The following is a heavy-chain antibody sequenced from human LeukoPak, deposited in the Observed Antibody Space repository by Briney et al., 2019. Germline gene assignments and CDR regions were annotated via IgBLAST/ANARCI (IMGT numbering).Heavy chain of an antibody. V-gene: IGHV3-21*01. CDR3: ARDLGSSWSTLRDYFDY. Sequence: GGSLRLSCAASGFTFSSYSMNWVRQAPGKGLEWVSSISGSDNYIYYADSVKGRFTISRDNAKNSLYLQMNSLTADDTAVYYCARDLGSSWSTLRDYFDYWGQGTLVTVSS. CDR1: GFTFSSYS. J-gene: IGHJ4*02. CDR2: ISGSDNYI. D-gene: IGHD6-13*01.